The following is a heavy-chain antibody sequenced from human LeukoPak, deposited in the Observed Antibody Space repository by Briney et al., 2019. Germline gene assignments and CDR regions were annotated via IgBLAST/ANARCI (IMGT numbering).Heavy chain of an antibody. D-gene: IGHD1-1*01. CDR2: IIPIFGTA. V-gene: IGHV1-69*05. CDR1: GGTFSSYA. J-gene: IGHJ3*02. Sequence: SVKVSCKASGGTFSSYAISWVRQAPGQGLEWMGGIIPIFGTANYAQKFQGRVTITTDESTSTAYMELSSLRSEDTAVYYCAREGSTTDAFDIWGQGTMVTVSS. CDR3: AREGSTTDAFDI.